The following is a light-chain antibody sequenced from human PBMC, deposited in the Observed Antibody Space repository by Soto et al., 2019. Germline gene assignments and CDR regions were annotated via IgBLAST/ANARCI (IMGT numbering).Light chain of an antibody. Sequence: EVVMTQSPATLSVSPGERATLSCRASQSVNANLAWYQQMPGQAPRLLIHGASNRATGIPARFSGSGFGTEFMLTISSLQSEDFAVYYCQQYNTWLWTFGQGTKVEI. CDR2: GAS. CDR1: QSVNAN. J-gene: IGKJ1*01. CDR3: QQYNTWLWT. V-gene: IGKV3-15*01.